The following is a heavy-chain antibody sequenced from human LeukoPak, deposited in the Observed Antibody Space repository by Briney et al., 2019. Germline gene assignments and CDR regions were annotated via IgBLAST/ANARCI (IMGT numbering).Heavy chain of an antibody. J-gene: IGHJ4*02. CDR1: GFTFREYG. CDR2: MWNDGITG. V-gene: IGHV3-33*01. D-gene: IGHD4-17*01. Sequence: GGCLRLSCVASGFTFREYGFHWVRQAPGKGLEWVAVMWNDGITGKYADSVRGRFSVSRDNSKNTVYLQMDSLRADDTSVYYCARQYYGLDYWGQGTLVTVSS. CDR3: ARQYYGLDY.